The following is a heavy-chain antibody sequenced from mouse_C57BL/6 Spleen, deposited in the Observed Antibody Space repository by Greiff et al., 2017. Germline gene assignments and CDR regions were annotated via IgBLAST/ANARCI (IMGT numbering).Heavy chain of an antibody. D-gene: IGHD1-1*01. V-gene: IGHV1-18*01. J-gene: IGHJ4*01. CDR1: GYTFTDYN. Sequence: VQLQQSGPELVKPGASVKIPCKASGYTFTDYNMDWVKQSHGKSLEWIGDINPNNGGTSYNQKFKGKATLTVDKSSSTAYMERRSLTSEDTAVYYCAREDGKGTLYAMDYWGQGTSVTVSS. CDR3: AREDGKGTLYAMDY. CDR2: INPNNGGT.